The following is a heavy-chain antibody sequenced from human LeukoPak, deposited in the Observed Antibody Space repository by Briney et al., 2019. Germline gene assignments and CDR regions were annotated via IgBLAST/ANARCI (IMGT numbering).Heavy chain of an antibody. CDR3: AGGIAVAATY. J-gene: IGHJ4*02. V-gene: IGHV4-59*01. D-gene: IGHD6-19*01. CDR2: IYYSGST. CDR1: GGSISSYY. Sequence: PSETLSLTCTVSGGSISSYYWGWIRQPPGKGLEWIGYIYYSGSTNYNPSLKSRVTMSVDTSTNHFSLKLSSVTAADTAVYYCAGGIAVAATYWGQGTLVTVSS.